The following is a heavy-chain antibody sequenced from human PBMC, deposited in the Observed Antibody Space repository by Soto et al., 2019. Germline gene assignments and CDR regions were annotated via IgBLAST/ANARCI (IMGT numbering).Heavy chain of an antibody. D-gene: IGHD5-18*01. CDR2: IDPSDSYT. Sequence: GESLKISCKGSGYSFTSYWISWVRQMPGKGLEWMGRIDPSDSYTNYSPSFQGHVTISADKSISTAYLQWSSLKASDTAMYYCARAADTDMVFDYWGQGTLVTVSS. V-gene: IGHV5-10-1*01. CDR1: GYSFTSYW. J-gene: IGHJ4*02. CDR3: ARAADTDMVFDY.